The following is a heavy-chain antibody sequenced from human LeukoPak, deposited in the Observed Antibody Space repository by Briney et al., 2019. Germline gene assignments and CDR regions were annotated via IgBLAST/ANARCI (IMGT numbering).Heavy chain of an antibody. J-gene: IGHJ3*01. Sequence: SETLSLTCTVSGGSISSHYWSWIRRPPGKGLEWIGYIYYSGSTNYNPSLKSRVTISVDTSKNQFSLKLSPVTAADTAVYYCARVGGLYYYDSSGYLNDWGQGTMVTVSS. CDR2: IYYSGST. D-gene: IGHD3-22*01. CDR1: GGSISSHY. CDR3: ARVGGLYYYDSSGYLND. V-gene: IGHV4-59*11.